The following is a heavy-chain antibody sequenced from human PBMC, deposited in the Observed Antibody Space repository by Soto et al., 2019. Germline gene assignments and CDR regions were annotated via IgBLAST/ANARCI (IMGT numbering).Heavy chain of an antibody. CDR1: GYTFTGYY. Sequence: ASVKVSCKASGYTFTGYYMHWVRQAPGQGLEWMGWINPNSGGTNYAQKFQGWVTMTRDTSISTAYMELSRLRSDDTAVYYCARARYCSSTSCYWGYYYYGMDVWGRGTTVTVSS. J-gene: IGHJ6*02. CDR2: INPNSGGT. CDR3: ARARYCSSTSCYWGYYYYGMDV. V-gene: IGHV1-2*04. D-gene: IGHD2-2*01.